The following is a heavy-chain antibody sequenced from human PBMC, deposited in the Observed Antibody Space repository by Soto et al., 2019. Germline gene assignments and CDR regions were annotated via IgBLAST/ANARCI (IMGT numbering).Heavy chain of an antibody. J-gene: IGHJ4*02. V-gene: IGHV3-7*01. CDR3: SRSLDS. CDR2: INPHGSEK. CDR1: GFTFNSFW. Sequence: GGSLRLSCAASGFTFNSFWMDWVRQAPGKGLEWVANINPHGSEKHYVDSVKGRFTISRDNAKNSLYLQMSSLTAEDSALYYCSRSLDSWGQGTRVTVSS.